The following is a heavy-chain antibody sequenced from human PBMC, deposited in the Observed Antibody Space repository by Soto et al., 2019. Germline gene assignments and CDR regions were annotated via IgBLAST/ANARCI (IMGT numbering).Heavy chain of an antibody. Sequence: SETLSLTCTVSGGSISSGDYYWSWIRQHPVKGLEWIGYIYYIGSTYYNPSLKSRVTISGDTSKNQFSLKLSSVTAADTAVYYCAGYCISTSCYHYYGMDVWGQGTTVTV. J-gene: IGHJ6*02. CDR3: AGYCISTSCYHYYGMDV. CDR1: GGSISSGDYY. V-gene: IGHV4-31*03. CDR2: IYYIGST. D-gene: IGHD2-2*01.